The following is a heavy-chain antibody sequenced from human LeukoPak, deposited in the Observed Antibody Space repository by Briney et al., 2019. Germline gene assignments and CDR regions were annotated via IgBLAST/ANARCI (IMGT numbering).Heavy chain of an antibody. D-gene: IGHD5-18*01. CDR1: GFTFNNHA. Sequence: GGSLRLSCAASGFTFNNHAMSWVRQAPGKGLECVSCINGKGASTYYSDSVKGRFTISRDNSKNTLYLQMSSLRAEDTAIYYCAKDQGYSYYYLDYWGQGTLVTVSS. V-gene: IGHV3-23*01. J-gene: IGHJ4*02. CDR3: AKDQGYSYYYLDY. CDR2: INGKGAST.